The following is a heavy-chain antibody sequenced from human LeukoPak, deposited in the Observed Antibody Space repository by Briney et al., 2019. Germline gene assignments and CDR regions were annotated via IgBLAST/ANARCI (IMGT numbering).Heavy chain of an antibody. Sequence: GASVKVSCKASGYTFTGYYMHWVRQAPGQGLEWMGRINPNSGGTNYAQKFQGRVTMTRDTSISTAYMELSRLRSDDTAVYYCARTYYDFWSGYLYCYYGMDVWGQGTTVTVSS. CDR3: ARTYYDFWSGYLYCYYGMDV. CDR1: GYTFTGYY. J-gene: IGHJ6*02. V-gene: IGHV1-2*06. CDR2: INPNSGGT. D-gene: IGHD3-3*01.